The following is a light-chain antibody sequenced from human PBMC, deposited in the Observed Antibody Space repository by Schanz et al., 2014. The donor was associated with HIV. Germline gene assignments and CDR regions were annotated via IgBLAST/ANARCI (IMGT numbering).Light chain of an antibody. CDR3: QSYDSSNQV. V-gene: IGLV6-57*04. J-gene: IGLJ3*02. CDR2: EDN. CDR1: SGSIASNY. Sequence: NFMLTQPHSVSESPGKTVTISCTRSSGSIASNYVQWYQQRPGSAPTTVIYEDNRRPSGVPDRFSGSIDSSSNSASLTISALKTEDEADYYCQSYDSSNQVFGGGTKVTVL.